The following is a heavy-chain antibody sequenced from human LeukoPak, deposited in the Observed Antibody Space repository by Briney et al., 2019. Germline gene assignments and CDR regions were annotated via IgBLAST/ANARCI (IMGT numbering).Heavy chain of an antibody. CDR2: INPNSGGT. CDR3: ARLSITIFGERAAFDI. J-gene: IGHJ3*02. Sequence: GASVKVSCKASGYTFTGYYMHWVRQAPGQGLEWMGWINPNSGGTNYAQKFQGRVTMTRDTSISTAYMELSRLRSDDTAVYYCARLSITIFGERAAFDIWGQGTMVTVSS. V-gene: IGHV1-2*02. D-gene: IGHD3-3*01. CDR1: GYTFTGYY.